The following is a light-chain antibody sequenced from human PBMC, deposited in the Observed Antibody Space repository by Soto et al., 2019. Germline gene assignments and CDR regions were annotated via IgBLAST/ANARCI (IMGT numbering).Light chain of an antibody. Sequence: SYELTQPPSVSVSPGQTASITCSGDKLGDKYACWYQQKPGQSPVLVIYQDSKRPSGIHERFSGSNSGNTATLTISGTQAMDEADYYCQAWDSSTYVVFGGGTKVTVL. V-gene: IGLV3-1*01. CDR2: QDS. CDR1: KLGDKY. CDR3: QAWDSSTYVV. J-gene: IGLJ2*01.